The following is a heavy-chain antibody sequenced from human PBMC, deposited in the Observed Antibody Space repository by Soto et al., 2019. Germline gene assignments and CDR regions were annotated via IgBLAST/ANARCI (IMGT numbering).Heavy chain of an antibody. CDR3: AKTPLAHLMTTEPTFDY. CDR1: GFTFSSYS. J-gene: IGHJ4*02. V-gene: IGHV3-23*01. D-gene: IGHD4-4*01. Sequence: PGGSVRLSCAASGFTFSSYSMSWVRQAPGKGLAYVSAISGNGGSTYTADSVKGRFTISRDNSKNSLYLQMNSLRAEDTAIYYCAKTPLAHLMTTEPTFDYRGQGALVTVSS. CDR2: ISGNGGST.